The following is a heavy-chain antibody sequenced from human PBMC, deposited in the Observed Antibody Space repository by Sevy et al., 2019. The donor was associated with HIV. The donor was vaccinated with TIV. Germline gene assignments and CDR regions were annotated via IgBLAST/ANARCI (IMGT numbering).Heavy chain of an antibody. Sequence: SETLSLTCTVSGASINHHFWTWIRQSPGKGLEWIGYISYSGSTNYNPSLKSRVTISVDTSKNQFSLRVNSVTAADTAVYYCARRVSSNWNYSWFDPWGQGTLVTVSS. CDR3: ARRVSSNWNYSWFDP. J-gene: IGHJ5*02. D-gene: IGHD1-7*01. CDR1: GASINHHF. CDR2: ISYSGST. V-gene: IGHV4-59*11.